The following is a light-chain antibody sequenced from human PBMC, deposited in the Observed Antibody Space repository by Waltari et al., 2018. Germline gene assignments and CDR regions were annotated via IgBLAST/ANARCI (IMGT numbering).Light chain of an antibody. CDR3: QHRSNWPLT. J-gene: IGKJ4*01. CDR1: HSVSNY. V-gene: IGKV3-11*01. Sequence: EIVLTQSPATLSLSPGERATLSCRASHSVSNYLAWYQQKPGQAPRLLIYDASNRATGIPARFTGSGSGTDFPLTISSLEPEDFAIYYCQHRSNWPLTFGGGTKVEVK. CDR2: DAS.